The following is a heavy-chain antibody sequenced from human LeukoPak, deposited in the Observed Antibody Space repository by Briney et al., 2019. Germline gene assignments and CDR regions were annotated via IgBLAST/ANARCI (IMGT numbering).Heavy chain of an antibody. CDR1: GGSICTYY. Sequence: SETPSLTCTVSGGSICTYYWSWVRQSPRTGLEWVGYIYVTGTRYNPYLQSRVTISVDRSRNQFFLQMTSVTAADPAVYYCARHIGGGIEDMDVWGRGTKVTVSS. CDR2: IYVTGT. V-gene: IGHV4-59*08. J-gene: IGHJ6*03. D-gene: IGHD3-16*02. CDR3: ARHIGGGIEDMDV.